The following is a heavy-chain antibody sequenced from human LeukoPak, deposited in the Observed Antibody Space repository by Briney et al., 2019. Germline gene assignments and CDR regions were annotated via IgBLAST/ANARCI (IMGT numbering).Heavy chain of an antibody. D-gene: IGHD3-22*01. CDR1: GYTLTELS. V-gene: IGHV1-24*01. CDR3: ATGYYDSSGYSAGDY. Sequence: ASVKVSCKVSGYTLTELSMHWVRQAPGKGLEWMGGFDPEDGETIYAQKFQGRVTMTEDTSTDTAYMELSSLRSEDTAVYYCATGYYDSSGYSAGDYRGQGTLVTVSS. J-gene: IGHJ4*02. CDR2: FDPEDGET.